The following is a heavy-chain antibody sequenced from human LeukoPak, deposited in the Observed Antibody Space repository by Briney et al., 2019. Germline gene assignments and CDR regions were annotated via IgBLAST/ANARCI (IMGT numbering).Heavy chain of an antibody. V-gene: IGHV3-30*02. Sequence: SGGSLRLSCAASGFTLSSYGMHWVRQAPGKGLEWVAFIRYDGSNKYYADSVKGRFTISRDNSKNTLYLQMNSLRAEDTAVYYCARERTRIAVALGEVDYWGQGTLVTVSS. CDR2: IRYDGSNK. D-gene: IGHD6-19*01. CDR3: ARERTRIAVALGEVDY. CDR1: GFTLSSYG. J-gene: IGHJ4*02.